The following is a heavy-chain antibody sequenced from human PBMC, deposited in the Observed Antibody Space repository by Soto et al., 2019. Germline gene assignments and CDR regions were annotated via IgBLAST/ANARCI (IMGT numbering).Heavy chain of an antibody. V-gene: IGHV4-4*07. D-gene: IGHD6-19*01. J-gene: IGHJ5*02. CDR1: GASISSYF. CDR2: ISTSGTT. CDR3: AREAGPDRWFDP. Sequence: SSETLSLTCTVSGASISSYFWTWIRQPAGKGLDWIGRISTSGTTNHNPSLKSRVTMSVDTSKNHFSLNLSSVTAADTAVYYCAREAGPDRWFDPWGQGTLVTVSS.